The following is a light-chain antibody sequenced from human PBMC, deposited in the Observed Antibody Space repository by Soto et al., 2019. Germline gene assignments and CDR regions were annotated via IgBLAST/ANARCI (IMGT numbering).Light chain of an antibody. CDR3: QQRSNFIT. Sequence: MVLTQSPGTLSLSPWERATRFCRASQSVRSNLAWYQQKPGQSPRLLIYGASTRATGIPARFSGSGSGTDFTLTISSLESEDFAVYYCQQRSNFITFGQGTRLEI. CDR1: QSVRSN. V-gene: IGKV3-11*01. J-gene: IGKJ5*01. CDR2: GAS.